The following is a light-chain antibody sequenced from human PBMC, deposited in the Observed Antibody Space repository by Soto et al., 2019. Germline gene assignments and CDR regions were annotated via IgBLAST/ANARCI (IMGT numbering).Light chain of an antibody. J-gene: IGKJ1*01. CDR3: QQYGRTSWT. Sequence: EIVLTQSPGTLSLSPGEGATLSCRASQSVSTNFFAWYQQKPGQAPRLLIYGASTRATGIPDRFSGSRSGTDFTLTISRLEPEDFAVYYCQQYGRTSWTFGQGTKVDIK. V-gene: IGKV3-20*01. CDR1: QSVSTNF. CDR2: GAS.